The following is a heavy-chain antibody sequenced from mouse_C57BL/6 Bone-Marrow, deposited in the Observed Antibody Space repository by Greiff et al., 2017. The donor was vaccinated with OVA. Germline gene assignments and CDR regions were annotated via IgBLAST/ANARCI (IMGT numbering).Heavy chain of an antibody. CDR2: IRSKSNNYAT. Sequence: EVQRVESGGGLVQPKGSLKLSCAASGFSFNTYAMNWVRQAPGKGLEWVARIRSKSNNYATYYADSVKDRFTISRDDSESMLYLQMNNLKTEDTAMYYCVRDYYGSSSYAMDYWGQGTSVTVSS. CDR3: VRDYYGSSSYAMDY. CDR1: GFSFNTYA. D-gene: IGHD1-1*01. J-gene: IGHJ4*01. V-gene: IGHV10-1*01.